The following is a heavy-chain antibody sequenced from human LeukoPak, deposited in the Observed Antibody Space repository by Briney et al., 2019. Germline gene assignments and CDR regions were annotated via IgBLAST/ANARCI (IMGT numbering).Heavy chain of an antibody. CDR2: ISADNGNT. CDR1: GGTFSSYA. V-gene: IGHV1-18*01. J-gene: IGHJ4*02. Sequence: ASVKVSCKASGGTFSSYAISWVRQAPGQGLEWMGWISADNGNTDYAQRFQGRVTMTTDTSTSTAYMELRSLRSDDTAVYYCARSAPTLTYDILTGYLGYWGQGTLVTVSS. D-gene: IGHD3-9*01. CDR3: ARSAPTLTYDILTGYLGY.